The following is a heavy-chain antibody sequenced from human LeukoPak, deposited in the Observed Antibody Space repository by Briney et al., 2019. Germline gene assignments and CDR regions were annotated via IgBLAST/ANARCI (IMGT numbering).Heavy chain of an antibody. D-gene: IGHD2-2*01. CDR3: AREEVYCSSTSCYFP. Sequence: SVKVSCKASGGTFSSYAISWVRQAPGQGLEWMGGIIPIFGTANYAQKFQGRVTITTDESTSTAYMELSSLRSEDTAVYYCAREEVYCSSTSCYFPWGQGTLVTVSS. CDR2: IIPIFGTA. V-gene: IGHV1-69*05. J-gene: IGHJ5*02. CDR1: GGTFSSYA.